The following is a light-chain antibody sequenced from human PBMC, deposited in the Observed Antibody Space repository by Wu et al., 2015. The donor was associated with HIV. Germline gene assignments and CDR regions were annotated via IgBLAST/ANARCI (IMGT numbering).Light chain of an antibody. CDR3: QQLHNYPPFT. J-gene: IGKJ4*01. CDR1: QSISNW. V-gene: IGKV1-5*03. CDR2: KAS. Sequence: DIQMTQSPSTLSASVGDRVTITCRASQSISNWLAWYQQKPGKAPKLLIYKASSLERGVPSRFSGSGSGTEFTLTISSLQPEDSAIYFCQQLHNYPPFTFGGGTKVEI.